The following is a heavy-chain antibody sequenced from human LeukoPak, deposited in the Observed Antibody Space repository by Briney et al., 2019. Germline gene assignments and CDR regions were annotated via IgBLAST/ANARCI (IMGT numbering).Heavy chain of an antibody. V-gene: IGHV4-34*01. Sequence: PSETLSLTCAVYGGSFSGYYWSWLRQPPGKGLEWIGEINHSGSTNYNPSLKSRVTISVDTSKNQFSLKLSSVPAADTAVYYCARGPHYDILTGYYGRLNYFDYWGQGTLVTVSS. CDR3: ARGPHYDILTGYYGRLNYFDY. J-gene: IGHJ4*02. CDR2: INHSGST. D-gene: IGHD3-9*01. CDR1: GGSFSGYY.